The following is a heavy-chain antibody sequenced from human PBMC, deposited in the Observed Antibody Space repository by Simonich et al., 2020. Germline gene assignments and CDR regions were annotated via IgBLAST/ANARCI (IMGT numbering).Heavy chain of an antibody. J-gene: IGHJ4*02. CDR3: ARQRVLMVYAIDY. V-gene: IGHV4-39*01. CDR1: GGSISSSSYY. Sequence: QLQLQESGPGLVKPSETLSLTCTVSGGSISSSSYYWGWIRQPPGKGLEWIGSIYYRGSTYYTPSLKSRVTISVDTSKNQFSLKLSSVTAADTAVYYCARQRVLMVYAIDYWGQGTLVTVSS. CDR2: IYYRGST. D-gene: IGHD2-8*01.